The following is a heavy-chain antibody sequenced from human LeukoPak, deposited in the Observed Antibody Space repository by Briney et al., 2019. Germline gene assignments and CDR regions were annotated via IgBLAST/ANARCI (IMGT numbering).Heavy chain of an antibody. CDR2: ISGSGGST. CDR1: GFTFSSYA. D-gene: IGHD3-3*01. J-gene: IGHJ4*02. CDR3: AKGWSYDFWSGYPSFDY. V-gene: IGHV3-23*01. Sequence: GGSLRLSCAASGFTFSSYAMSWVRQAPGKGLEWVSAISGSGGSTYYADSVKGRFTISRDNSKNTLYLQMNSLRAEETAVYYCAKGWSYDFWSGYPSFDYWGQGTLVTVSS.